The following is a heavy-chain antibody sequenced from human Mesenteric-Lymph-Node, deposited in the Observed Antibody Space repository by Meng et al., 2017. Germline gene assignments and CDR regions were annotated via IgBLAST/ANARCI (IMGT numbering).Heavy chain of an antibody. J-gene: IGHJ6*01. D-gene: IGHD1-1*01. CDR3: AGGTNVWDYYGMDV. V-gene: IGHV4-59*01. CDR2: IYYSGSA. CDR1: GGSISSYY. Sequence: SETLSSTFTVPGGSISSYYWSWIRQPPGKGLEWIGYIYYSGSANYTPSLKSRVTISVDTSKNQFSLKLSSVTAADTAVYYCAGGTNVWDYYGMDVWGQGNTV.